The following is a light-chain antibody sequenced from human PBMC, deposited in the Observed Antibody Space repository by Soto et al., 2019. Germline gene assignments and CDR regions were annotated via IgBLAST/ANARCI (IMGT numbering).Light chain of an antibody. V-gene: IGKV3-20*01. CDR2: ASS. CDR1: QSVGSNY. J-gene: IGKJ3*01. CDR3: RHYGNSFT. Sequence: EIVLTQSPGTLSLSPGERATLSCRASQSVGSNYLAWYQQKPGQAPRLLIYASSSRATGIPDRFSGSGSGTDFTLTISRLEPDDFAVYYCRHYGNSFTFGPGTKVDIK.